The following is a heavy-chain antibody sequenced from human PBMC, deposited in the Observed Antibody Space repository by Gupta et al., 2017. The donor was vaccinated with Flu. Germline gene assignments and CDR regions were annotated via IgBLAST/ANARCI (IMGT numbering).Heavy chain of an antibody. D-gene: IGHD6-6*01. CDR2: IFSNDEK. Sequence: QVTLKESGPVLVKPTETLTLTCTVSGFSLSNARMGVSWIRQPPGKALEWLAHIFSNDEKSYSTSLKSRLTISKDTSKSQVVLTMTNMDPVDTATYYCARIRWQLARGTYFDYWGQGTLVTVSS. J-gene: IGHJ4*02. CDR3: ARIRWQLARGTYFDY. CDR1: GFSLSNARMG. V-gene: IGHV2-26*01.